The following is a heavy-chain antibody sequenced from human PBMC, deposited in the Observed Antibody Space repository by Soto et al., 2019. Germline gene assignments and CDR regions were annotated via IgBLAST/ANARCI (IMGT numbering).Heavy chain of an antibody. V-gene: IGHV4-59*08. CDR2: IYYSGST. Sequence: PSETLSLTCTVSGGSISSYYWSWIRQPPGKGLEWIGYIYYSGSTNYNPSLKSRVTISVDTSKNQFSLKLSSVTAADTAVYYCARGYDFWSGYDYWGQGTLVTVSS. CDR1: GGSISSYY. J-gene: IGHJ4*02. CDR3: ARGYDFWSGYDY. D-gene: IGHD3-3*01.